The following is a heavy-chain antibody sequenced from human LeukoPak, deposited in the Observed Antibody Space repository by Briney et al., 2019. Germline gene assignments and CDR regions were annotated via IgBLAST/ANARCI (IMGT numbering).Heavy chain of an antibody. CDR3: ARDILAYYYGSWNEVYYYYYMDV. J-gene: IGHJ6*03. CDR1: GFTFIDYY. CDR2: ISSSGSTI. D-gene: IGHD3-10*01. V-gene: IGHV3-11*01. Sequence: GGPLRLSCAASGFTFIDYYRSCIRQAPGKGLEWVSYISSSGSTIYYADSVKGRFTISRDNAKNSLYLQMNSLRAEDTAVYYCARDILAYYYGSWNEVYYYYYMDVWGKGTTVTVSS.